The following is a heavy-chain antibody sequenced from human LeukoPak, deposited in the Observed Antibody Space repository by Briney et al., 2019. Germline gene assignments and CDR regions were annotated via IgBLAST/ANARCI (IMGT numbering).Heavy chain of an antibody. Sequence: GASVKVSCTASGYTFTIYDISWVRQATGQGLEWMGWMNPNSGDTGYARKFQGGVTLTRDPSISTAYMELNSLTSDDTAVYYCARGLEDYTTTTYPLLKYWGQGTLVTVSS. V-gene: IGHV1-8*01. CDR2: MNPNSGDT. J-gene: IGHJ4*02. D-gene: IGHD2/OR15-2a*01. CDR1: GYTFTIYD. CDR3: ARGLEDYTTTTYPLLKY.